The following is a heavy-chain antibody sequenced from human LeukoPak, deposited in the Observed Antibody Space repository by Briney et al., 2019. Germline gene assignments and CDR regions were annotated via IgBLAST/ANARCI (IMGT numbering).Heavy chain of an antibody. CDR2: IHYSGST. V-gene: IGHV4-59*01. CDR3: ARGSPTQYCSGDSCYSGYFQH. D-gene: IGHD2-15*01. CDR1: GGSLSSYY. Sequence: SETLSLTCTVSGGSLSSYYWSWIRQPPGKGLEWIGYIHYSGSTNYNPSLKSRVTMSVDTSKSQFSLKLNSVTAADTAVYYCARGSPTQYCSGDSCYSGYFQHWGQGTLVTVSS. J-gene: IGHJ1*01.